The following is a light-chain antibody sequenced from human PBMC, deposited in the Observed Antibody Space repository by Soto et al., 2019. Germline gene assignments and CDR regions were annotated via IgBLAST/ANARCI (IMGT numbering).Light chain of an antibody. CDR1: QTISRH. Sequence: EIVLTQSPATLSLSPGETATLSCRASQTISRHLAWYQRKPGQAPRLLIYDISYRDTGVPARFSGSGSGTDFTLTISNLEPEDSAVYYCQQRIWPRITFGQGTRLEIK. J-gene: IGKJ2*01. CDR2: DIS. V-gene: IGKV3-11*01. CDR3: QQRIWPRIT.